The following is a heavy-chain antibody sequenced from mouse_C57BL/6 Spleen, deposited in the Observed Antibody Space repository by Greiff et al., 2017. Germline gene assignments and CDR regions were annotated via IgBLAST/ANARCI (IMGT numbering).Heavy chain of an antibody. CDR1: GYAFSSSW. Sequence: QVQLQQSGAELVKPGASVKISCKASGYAFSSSWMNWVKQRPGKGLEWIGQIYPGDGDTNYNGKFKGKATLTADKSSSTAYMQLISLTSEDSAVYFCARDYGSSYGAMDYWGQGTSVTVSS. J-gene: IGHJ4*01. V-gene: IGHV1-80*01. CDR3: ARDYGSSYGAMDY. D-gene: IGHD1-1*01. CDR2: IYPGDGDT.